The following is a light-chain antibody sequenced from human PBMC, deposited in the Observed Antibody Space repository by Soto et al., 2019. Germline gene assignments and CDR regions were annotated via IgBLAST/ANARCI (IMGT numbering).Light chain of an antibody. CDR3: QHFNSYPWT. CDR2: KAS. Sequence: DVQVRRAHFALSASVRNRVSITCRASQSISSWLSWYQQKPGKAPKLLINKASSLESGVPSRFSGSGSGTEFTLTISSLQPDDFATAHCQHFNSYPWTIGQGTKVDI. CDR1: QSISSW. J-gene: IGKJ1*01. V-gene: IGKV1-5*03.